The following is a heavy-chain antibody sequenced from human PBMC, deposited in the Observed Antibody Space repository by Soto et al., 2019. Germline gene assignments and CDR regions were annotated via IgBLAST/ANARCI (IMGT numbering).Heavy chain of an antibody. V-gene: IGHV1-3*01. Sequence: ASVKVSCKASGYTFTSYAMHWVRQAPGQRLEWMGWINAGIGNTKYSQKFQGRVTITRDKSASTAYMELSSLRSEDTAVYYCARGRRYDFWSGYPYPQDGEFDPWGQGTLVTVSS. CDR3: ARGRRYDFWSGYPYPQDGEFDP. CDR1: GYTFTSYA. CDR2: INAGIGNT. J-gene: IGHJ5*02. D-gene: IGHD3-3*01.